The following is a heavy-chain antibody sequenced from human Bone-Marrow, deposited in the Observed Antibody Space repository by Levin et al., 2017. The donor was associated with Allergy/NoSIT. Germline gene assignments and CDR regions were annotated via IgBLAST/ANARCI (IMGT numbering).Heavy chain of an antibody. Sequence: SETLSLTCSVSGDSFTRSTPYWGWIRQPPGKGLEWIGSINYSGTTYHNPSLKSRVTVSVDTSKNQFSLRLTSVTAADTGVYYCARLNYSDSLNFHGMDVWGQGTTVTVS. D-gene: IGHD4-11*01. CDR3: ARLNYSDSLNFHGMDV. V-gene: IGHV4-39*01. J-gene: IGHJ6*02. CDR1: GDSFTRSTPY. CDR2: INYSGTT.